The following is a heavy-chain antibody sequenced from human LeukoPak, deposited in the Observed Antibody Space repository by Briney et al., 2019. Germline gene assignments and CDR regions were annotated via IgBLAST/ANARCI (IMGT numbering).Heavy chain of an antibody. V-gene: IGHV4-34*01. Sequence: SETLSLTCAVYGGSFSGYYWSWIRQPPGKGLEWIGEINHSGSTNYKPSLKRRVTISAYTSKNQFSLKLSSVTAAATAVYYCARDEMVTIGVFGYWGQGTLVTVSS. D-gene: IGHD5-24*01. J-gene: IGHJ4*02. CDR3: ARDEMVTIGVFGY. CDR2: INHSGST. CDR1: GGSFSGYY.